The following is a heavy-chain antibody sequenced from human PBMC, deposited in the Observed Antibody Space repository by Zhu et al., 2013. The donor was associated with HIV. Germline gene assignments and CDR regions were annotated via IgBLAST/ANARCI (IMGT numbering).Heavy chain of an antibody. CDR2: IIPIFGTA. D-gene: IGHD6-13*01. CDR3: ARLTRRSSSWYSGYYGMDV. J-gene: IGHJ6*02. V-gene: IGHV1-69*01. CDR1: GGTFSSYA. Sequence: QVQLVQSGAEVKKPGSSVKVSCKASGGTFSSYAISWVRQAPGQGLEWMGGIIPIFGTANYAQKFQGRVTITADESTSTAYMELSSLRSEDTAVYYCARLTRRSSSWYSGYYGMDVWGQGTTVTVSS.